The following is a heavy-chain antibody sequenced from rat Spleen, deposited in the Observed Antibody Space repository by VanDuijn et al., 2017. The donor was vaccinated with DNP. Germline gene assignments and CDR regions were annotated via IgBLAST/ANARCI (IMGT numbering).Heavy chain of an antibody. CDR1: GYTFTTYY. CDR2: INMGSGGT. D-gene: IGHD1-2*01. J-gene: IGHJ2*01. CDR3: ARKGSSPDY. V-gene: IGHV1-43*01. Sequence: QVQLLQSGAELAKPGSSVKISCRASGYTFTTYYIGWIKQTTGQGLDYIGYINMGSGGTNYNEKFKGKATLTVDKSSSTAFMQLSSLTPDDSAVYYCARKGSSPDYWGQGVMVTVSS.